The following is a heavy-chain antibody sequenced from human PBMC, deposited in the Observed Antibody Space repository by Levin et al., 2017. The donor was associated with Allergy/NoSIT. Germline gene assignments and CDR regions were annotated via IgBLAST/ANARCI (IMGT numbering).Heavy chain of an antibody. D-gene: IGHD1-1*01. CDR1: GFTFSSYS. CDR3: ARGLEPLDAFDI. V-gene: IGHV3-21*01. J-gene: IGHJ3*02. CDR2: ISSSSSYI. Sequence: GGSLRLSCAASGFTFSSYSMNWVRQAPGKGLEWVSSISSSSSYIYYADSVKGRFTISRDNAKNSLYLQMNSLRAEDTAVYYCARGLEPLDAFDIWGQGTMVTVSS.